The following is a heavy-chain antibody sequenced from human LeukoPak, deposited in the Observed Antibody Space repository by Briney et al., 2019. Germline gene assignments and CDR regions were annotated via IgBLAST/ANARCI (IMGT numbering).Heavy chain of an antibody. CDR3: ARDLLRGGYSYGVFDY. D-gene: IGHD5-18*01. CDR1: GYTFTSYA. V-gene: IGHV7-4-1*02. Sequence: ASVKVSCKASGYTFTSYAMNWVRQAPGQGLEWMGWINTNTGNPTYAQGFTGRFVFSLDTSVSTAYLQISSLKAEDTAVYYCARDLLRGGYSYGVFDYWGQGTLVTVSS. J-gene: IGHJ4*02. CDR2: INTNTGNP.